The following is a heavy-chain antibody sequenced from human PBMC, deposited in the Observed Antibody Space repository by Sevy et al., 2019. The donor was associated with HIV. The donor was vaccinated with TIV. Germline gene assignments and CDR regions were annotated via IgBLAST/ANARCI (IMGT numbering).Heavy chain of an antibody. CDR1: GGSISSYY. CDR3: ARAPVGTSYYYYYYYMDV. V-gene: IGHV4-59*01. D-gene: IGHD7-27*01. J-gene: IGHJ6*03. Sequence: SETLSLTCTVSGGSISSYYWSWIRQPPGKGLEWIGYIYYSGSTNYNPSLKSRVTISVDTSKNQLSLELSSVTAADTAVYYCARAPVGTSYYYYYYYMDVWGKGTTVTVSS. CDR2: IYYSGST.